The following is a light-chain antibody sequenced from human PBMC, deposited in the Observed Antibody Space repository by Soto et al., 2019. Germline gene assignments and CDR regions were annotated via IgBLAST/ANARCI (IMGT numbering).Light chain of an antibody. CDR2: DAS. Sequence: EIVLTQSPATLSLSPGERATLSCRASQSVSSYLAWYQQKPGQAPRLLIYDASNRATGIPARFSGSGSGTDFTLTISSLEPEDFAVYSRQQRSNWPPRITFGQGTRLEIK. CDR3: QQRSNWPPRIT. CDR1: QSVSSY. V-gene: IGKV3-11*01. J-gene: IGKJ5*01.